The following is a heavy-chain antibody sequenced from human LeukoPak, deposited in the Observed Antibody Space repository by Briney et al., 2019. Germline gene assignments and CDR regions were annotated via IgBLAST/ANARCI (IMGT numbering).Heavy chain of an antibody. V-gene: IGHV3-23*01. CDR2: ISGSGGST. CDR1: GFTFSSYA. D-gene: IGHD3-3*01. J-gene: IGHJ4*02. CDR3: AKDRRQGSITISGVVFDY. Sequence: PGGSLRLSCAASGFTFSSYAMSWVRQAPGKGLEWVSAISGSGGSTYYADSVKGRFTISRDNSKNTLYLQMNSLRAEDTAVYYCAKDRRQGSITISGVVFDYWGQGTLVTVSS.